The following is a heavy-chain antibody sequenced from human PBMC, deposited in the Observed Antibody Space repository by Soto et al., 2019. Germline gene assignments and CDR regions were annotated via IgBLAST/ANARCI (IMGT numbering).Heavy chain of an antibody. CDR3: ARLTYGYSYGYGYYCYRMAV. CDR2: IYPVDSDT. CDR1: GYSFTSYW. Sequence: GESLKISCKGSGYSFTSYWIGWVRQMPGKGLEWIGIIYPVDSDTRYSPSFQGQVTISAYKSISTAYLKCSSLKASDTAMYYCARLTYGYSYGYGYYCYRMAVGAQGTTVTVSS. V-gene: IGHV5-51*01. J-gene: IGHJ6*01. D-gene: IGHD5-18*01.